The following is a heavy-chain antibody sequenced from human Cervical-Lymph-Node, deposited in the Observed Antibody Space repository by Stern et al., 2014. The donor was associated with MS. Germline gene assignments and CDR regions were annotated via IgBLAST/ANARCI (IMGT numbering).Heavy chain of an antibody. V-gene: IGHV3-49*03. D-gene: IGHD2-15*01. CDR1: GFTFGDYS. CDR3: SRAGAKDSRGGAEFDY. J-gene: IGHJ4*02. Sequence: EVQLVESGGGLVQPGRSLRLSCTASGFTFGDYSMSWFRQAPGKRLEWVGFINSKTYRAAISYASSVKGRFTISRDDSNSVAYLQMNRLKTEDTALYYCSRAGAKDSRGGAEFDYWGQGTLVTVSS. CDR2: INSKTYRAAI.